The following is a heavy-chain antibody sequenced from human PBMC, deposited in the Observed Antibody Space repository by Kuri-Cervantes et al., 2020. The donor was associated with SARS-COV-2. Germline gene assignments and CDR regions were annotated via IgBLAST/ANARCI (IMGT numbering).Heavy chain of an antibody. CDR1: GGSFSGYY. D-gene: IGHD3-10*01. CDR2: INHSGST. Sequence: ESLKISCAVYGGSFSGYYWSWIRQPPGKGLEWIGEINHSGSTNYNPSLKSRVTVSLDTSKNQFSLKLSSVTAADTAVYYCARGSHYGSGSSNEDFDYWGQGTLVTVSS. V-gene: IGHV4-34*01. CDR3: ARGSHYGSGSSNEDFDY. J-gene: IGHJ4*02.